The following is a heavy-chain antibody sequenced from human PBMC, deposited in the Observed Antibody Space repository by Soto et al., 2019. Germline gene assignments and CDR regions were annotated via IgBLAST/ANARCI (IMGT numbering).Heavy chain of an antibody. V-gene: IGHV4-4*07. Sequence: PSETLSLTCTVSGGSISSYYWSWIRQPAGKGLEWIGRIYTSGSTNYNPSLKSRVTMSVDTSKNQFSLKLSSVTAAVTAVYYCARIHDSSGYYYFDWFDPWGQGTLVTVSS. J-gene: IGHJ5*02. CDR2: IYTSGST. D-gene: IGHD3-22*01. CDR3: ARIHDSSGYYYFDWFDP. CDR1: GGSISSYY.